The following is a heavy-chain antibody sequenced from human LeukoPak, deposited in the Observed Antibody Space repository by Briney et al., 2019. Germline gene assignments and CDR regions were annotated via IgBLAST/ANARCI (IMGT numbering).Heavy chain of an antibody. CDR1: RFTFSSYA. CDR3: ARPYYYGSGSYGMDV. Sequence: PGGSLRLSCAASRFTFSSYAMHWVRQAPGKGLEWVAVISYDGSNKYYADSVKGRFTISRDNSKNTLYLQMNSLRAEDTAVYYCARPYYYGSGSYGMDVWGQGTTVTVSS. V-gene: IGHV3-30-3*01. J-gene: IGHJ6*02. CDR2: ISYDGSNK. D-gene: IGHD3-10*01.